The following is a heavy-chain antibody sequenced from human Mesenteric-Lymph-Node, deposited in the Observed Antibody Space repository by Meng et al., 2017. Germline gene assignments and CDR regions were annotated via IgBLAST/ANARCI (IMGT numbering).Heavy chain of an antibody. CDR3: ARDGRTVPCGGDCHNYYYYGMDV. D-gene: IGHD2-21*02. Sequence: GESLKISCAASGFSFSIYWMTWVRQAPGKGLEWVANINDAGGVESYVDSVRGRFTIFRDNAKNSLYLQMNSLRAEDTAVYYCARDGRTVPCGGDCHNYYYYGMDVWGQGTTVTVSS. CDR2: INDAGGVE. J-gene: IGHJ6*02. V-gene: IGHV3-7*03. CDR1: GFSFSIYW.